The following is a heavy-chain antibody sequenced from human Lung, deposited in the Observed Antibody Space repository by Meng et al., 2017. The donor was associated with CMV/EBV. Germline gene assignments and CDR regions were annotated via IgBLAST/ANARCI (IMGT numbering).Heavy chain of an antibody. V-gene: IGHV3-9*01. Sequence: SXKISXAGSGFTFVDYAMNWVRQAPGKGLEWVSGINWNSDSIASGDSVKGRFTISRDNAKNSLFLQMNSLRGEDTAFYYCAKVPCRPLYSSGYFFDSGGAGTLVTVS. CDR3: AKVPCRPLYSSGYFFDS. D-gene: IGHD6-19*01. J-gene: IGHJ4*02. CDR2: INWNSDSI. CDR1: GFTFVDYA.